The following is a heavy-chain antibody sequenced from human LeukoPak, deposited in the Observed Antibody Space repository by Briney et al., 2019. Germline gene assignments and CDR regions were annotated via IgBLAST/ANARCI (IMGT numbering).Heavy chain of an antibody. D-gene: IGHD3-22*01. V-gene: IGHV3-23*01. CDR2: ISGSGGST. Sequence: PGGSLRLSCAASGFTFSSYAMSWVRQAPGKGLEWVSAISGSGGSTYYADSVKGRFTISRDNSKNTLYLQMNSLRAEDTAVYYCAKEHYYDSSGPRPVGAFDIWGQGTMVTVSS. J-gene: IGHJ3*02. CDR1: GFTFSSYA. CDR3: AKEHYYDSSGPRPVGAFDI.